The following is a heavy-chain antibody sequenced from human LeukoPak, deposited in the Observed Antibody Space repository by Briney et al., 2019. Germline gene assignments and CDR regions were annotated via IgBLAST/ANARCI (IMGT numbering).Heavy chain of an antibody. CDR1: GGSISSGGYS. CDR2: IYYSGTT. D-gene: IGHD3-22*01. J-gene: IGHJ4*02. V-gene: IGHV4-61*08. Sequence: SETLSLTCAVSGGSISSGGYSWSWIRQPPGKGLEYIGYIYYSGTTDYNPSPKSRVIMSADTSKNQFSLNLRSVTAADTAVYYCARHYYDSSGYYIFDYWGQGTLVTVSS. CDR3: ARHYYDSSGYYIFDY.